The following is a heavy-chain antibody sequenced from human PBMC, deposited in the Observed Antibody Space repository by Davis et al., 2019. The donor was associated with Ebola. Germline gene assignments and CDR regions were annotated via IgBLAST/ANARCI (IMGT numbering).Heavy chain of an antibody. CDR1: GFTFSSYA. CDR2: ISGGGGAT. Sequence: GESLKISCAASGFTFSSYAMSWVRLPPGKGLEWVSAISGGGGATYYADSVKGRFTISRDNSKNTLYLQMNSLRAEDTAVYYCAKEHTVNHFDYWGQGTLVTVSS. D-gene: IGHD4-17*01. J-gene: IGHJ4*02. V-gene: IGHV3-23*01. CDR3: AKEHTVNHFDY.